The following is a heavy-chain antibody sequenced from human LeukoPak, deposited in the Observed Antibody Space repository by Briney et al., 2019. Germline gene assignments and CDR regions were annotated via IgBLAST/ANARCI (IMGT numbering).Heavy chain of an antibody. CDR2: INQDGSEK. D-gene: IGHD3-10*01. V-gene: IGHV3-7*03. Sequence: GGSLRLSGAASGFTFSRYWMSWVRQAPGKGLEWVAKINQDGSEKYYVDSVKVRFTISRDNAKNSLYLQMNSLRAEDTALYYCARDLYYGSGSPSYWGQGTLVTVSS. J-gene: IGHJ4*02. CDR1: GFTFSRYW. CDR3: ARDLYYGSGSPSY.